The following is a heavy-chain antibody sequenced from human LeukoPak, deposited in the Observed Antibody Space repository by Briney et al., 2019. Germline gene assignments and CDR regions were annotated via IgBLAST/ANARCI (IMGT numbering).Heavy chain of an antibody. D-gene: IGHD2-2*01. CDR1: GFTFSSYA. J-gene: IGHJ6*02. Sequence: PGGSLRLSCAASGFTFSSYAMSWVRQAPGKGLEWVSATSGSGGSTYYADSVKGRFTISRDNSKNTLYLQMNSLRAEDTAVYYCATPLCSSTSCYYYYYYYGMDVWGQGTTVTVSS. V-gene: IGHV3-23*01. CDR2: TSGSGGST. CDR3: ATPLCSSTSCYYYYYYYGMDV.